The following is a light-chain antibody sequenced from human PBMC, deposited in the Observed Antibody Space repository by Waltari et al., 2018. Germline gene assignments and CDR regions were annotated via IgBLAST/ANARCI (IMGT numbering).Light chain of an antibody. V-gene: IGKV2D-29*01. CDR1: QSLLHSDGKSY. Sequence: VMTQSPPSLSVSPGQPASISCKSSQSLLHSDGKSYLCWYVQKPGQPPQPLIYEASNRFSGVPERFSGSGSGTLFTLKISRVEAEDVGIYYCMQRIQTPVTFGGGTKVEIK. CDR2: EAS. CDR3: MQRIQTPVT. J-gene: IGKJ4*01.